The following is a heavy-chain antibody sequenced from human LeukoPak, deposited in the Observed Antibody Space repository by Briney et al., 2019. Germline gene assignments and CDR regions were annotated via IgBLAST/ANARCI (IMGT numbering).Heavy chain of an antibody. J-gene: IGHJ6*02. V-gene: IGHV4-34*01. Sequence: SETLSLTCAVYGGSFSGYYWSWIRQPPAKGLEWIGEINHSGSTNYNPSLKSRVTISVDTSKNQFSLKLSSVTAADTAVYYCARGRNWNSAGMDVWGQGTTVTVSS. CDR3: ARGRNWNSAGMDV. CDR2: INHSGST. CDR1: GGSFSGYY. D-gene: IGHD1-7*01.